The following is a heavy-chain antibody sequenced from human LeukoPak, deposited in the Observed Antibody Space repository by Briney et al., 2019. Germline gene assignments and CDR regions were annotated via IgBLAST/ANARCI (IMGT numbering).Heavy chain of an antibody. Sequence: GGSLRLSCAASGFTFSSYAMSWVRQAPGKGLEWVSAISGSGGSTYYADSVKGRFTISRDNSKNTLYLQMNGLRAEDTAVYYCAKVVPGIAAAGDMPVDYWGQGTLVTVSS. CDR1: GFTFSSYA. CDR3: AKVVPGIAAAGDMPVDY. CDR2: ISGSGGST. D-gene: IGHD6-13*01. V-gene: IGHV3-23*01. J-gene: IGHJ4*02.